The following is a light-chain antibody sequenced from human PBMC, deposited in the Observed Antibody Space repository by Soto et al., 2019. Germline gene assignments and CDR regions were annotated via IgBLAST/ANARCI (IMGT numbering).Light chain of an antibody. V-gene: IGLV1-47*02. CDR1: SSNIGSNY. J-gene: IGLJ2*01. CDR2: SNN. CDR3: AAWDDSLSDQEV. Sequence: QSVLTQPPSASGTPGQRVTISCSGSSSNIGSNYVYWYQQLPGTAPKLLIYSNNQRPSGVPDRFSGSKSGTSASLAISGLRSEDEADYYCAAWDDSLSDQEVFGGGNQLTVL.